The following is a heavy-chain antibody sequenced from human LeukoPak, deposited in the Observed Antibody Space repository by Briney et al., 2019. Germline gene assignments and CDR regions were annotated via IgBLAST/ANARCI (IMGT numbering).Heavy chain of an antibody. D-gene: IGHD5-18*01. Sequence: PGGSLRLSCAASGFTFSSYSMNWVRQAPGKGLEWVSYISSSSSTIYYADSVKGRFTISRDNAKNSLYLQMNSLRAEDTAVYYCAREEYGYGSAFDYWGQGTLVTVSS. J-gene: IGHJ4*02. CDR1: GFTFSSYS. V-gene: IGHV3-48*01. CDR2: ISSSSSTI. CDR3: AREEYGYGSAFDY.